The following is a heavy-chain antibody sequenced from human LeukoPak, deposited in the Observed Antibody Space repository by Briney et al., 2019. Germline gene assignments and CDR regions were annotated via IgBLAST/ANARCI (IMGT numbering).Heavy chain of an antibody. Sequence: NPSETLSLTCTVSGGSISSGSYYWGWIRQPPGKGLEWIGSLPYSGRTYYNPSLKSRISTSVDTSKNQFSLKLSSVTAADTAVYYCARVGISYASSDYYWPHWFDPWGQGTWSPSPQ. V-gene: IGHV4-39*07. CDR1: GGSISSGSYY. D-gene: IGHD3-22*01. CDR2: LPYSGRT. CDR3: ARVGISYASSDYYWPHWFDP. J-gene: IGHJ5*02.